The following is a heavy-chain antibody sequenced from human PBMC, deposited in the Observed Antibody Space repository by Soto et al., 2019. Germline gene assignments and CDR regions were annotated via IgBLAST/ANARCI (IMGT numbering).Heavy chain of an antibody. CDR3: AKNFGYSYSYDMGDT. V-gene: IGHV3-23*01. J-gene: IGHJ5*02. Sequence: GGSLRLSCAASGFTFDSYAMTWVRLTPGKGLEWISTISGSGAMTHHADSVKGRFTVSRDNSRNTLYLQMNGLSAEDTAIYYCAKNFGYSYSYDMGDTWGQGTLVTVSS. D-gene: IGHD5-18*01. CDR1: GFTFDSYA. CDR2: ISGSGAMT.